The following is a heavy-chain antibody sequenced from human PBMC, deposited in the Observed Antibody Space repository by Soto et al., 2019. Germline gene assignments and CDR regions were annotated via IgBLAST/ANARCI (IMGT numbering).Heavy chain of an antibody. D-gene: IGHD5-12*01. CDR2: IYFIGSS. J-gene: IGHJ4*02. CDR3: ARQDDKSGSTS. CDR1: GGSISTVSSY. V-gene: IGHV4-39*01. Sequence: SETLSLTCTVSGGSISTVSSYWGWIRQPPGKGLEWIGSIYFIGSSYSNPSLKSRVTMSADTSNNQFSLKPSSVTAADTAVYFCARQDDKSGSTSWGQGTLVTVS.